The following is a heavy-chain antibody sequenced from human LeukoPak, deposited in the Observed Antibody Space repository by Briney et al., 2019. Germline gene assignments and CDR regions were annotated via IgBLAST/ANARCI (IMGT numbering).Heavy chain of an antibody. CDR1: GGSISSSSYY. Sequence: PSETLSLTCTVSGGSISSSSYYWSWIRQPAGKGLEWIGLIYTSGNTNYNPSLKSRVTISVDTSKNQFSLKLTSVTAADTAVYYCARDPYGDYVFDPWGQGTLVTVSS. CDR2: IYTSGNT. D-gene: IGHD4-17*01. V-gene: IGHV4-61*02. CDR3: ARDPYGDYVFDP. J-gene: IGHJ5*02.